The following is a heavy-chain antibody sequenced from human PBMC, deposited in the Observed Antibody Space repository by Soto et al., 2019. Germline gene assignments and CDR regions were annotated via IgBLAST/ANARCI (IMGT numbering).Heavy chain of an antibody. D-gene: IGHD3-22*01. CDR2: IIPIFGTA. CDR3: AREGYYYDSSGYPGWFDP. CDR1: GGTFSSYA. J-gene: IGHJ5*02. V-gene: IGHV1-69*13. Sequence: GASVKVSCKASGGTFSSYAISWVRQAPGQGLEWMGGIIPIFGTANYAQKFQGRVTITADESTSTAYMELSSLRSEDTAVYYCAREGYYYDSSGYPGWFDPWGQGTLVTVSS.